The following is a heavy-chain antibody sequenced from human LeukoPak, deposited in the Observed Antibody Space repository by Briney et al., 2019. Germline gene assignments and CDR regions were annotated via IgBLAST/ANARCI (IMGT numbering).Heavy chain of an antibody. CDR2: ISSSSSTI. D-gene: IGHD6-19*01. CDR1: GFTFSSYS. J-gene: IGHJ5*02. CDR3: ASPPIAVAGLFDP. Sequence: GGSLRLSCAASGFTFSSYSMNWVRQAPGKGLEWVSYISSSSSTIYYADSVKGRFTISRDNAKNSLYLQMNSLRAEDTAVYYCASPPIAVAGLFDPWGQGTLVTVSS. V-gene: IGHV3-48*04.